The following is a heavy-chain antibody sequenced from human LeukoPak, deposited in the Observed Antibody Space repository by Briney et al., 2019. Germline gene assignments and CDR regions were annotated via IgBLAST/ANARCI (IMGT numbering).Heavy chain of an antibody. D-gene: IGHD2-2*01. CDR1: GYTLTSYY. V-gene: IGHV1-46*01. J-gene: IGHJ4*02. CDR3: ARDCSSTSCRELLDY. CDR2: INPSGDST. Sequence: ASVKVSCTASGYTLTSYYMHWVRQAPGQGLEWMGIINPSGDSTTYAQKFQGRVTMTRDTSTNTDYMELSSLRSEDTAVYYCARDCSSTSCRELLDYWGQGTLVTVSS.